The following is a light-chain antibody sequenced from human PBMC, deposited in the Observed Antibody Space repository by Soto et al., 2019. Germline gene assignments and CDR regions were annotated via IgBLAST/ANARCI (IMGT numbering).Light chain of an antibody. CDR2: EVS. V-gene: IGLV2-18*02. CDR1: SSDVGSYNR. J-gene: IGLJ2*01. Sequence: QSALTQPPSVSGSPGQSVTISCTGTSSDVGSYNRVSWYQQPPGTAPKLMIYEVSNRPSGVPDRFSGSKSGNTASLTISGLQAEEEADYYCSSYTNSISVVFGGGTQLTVL. CDR3: SSYTNSISVV.